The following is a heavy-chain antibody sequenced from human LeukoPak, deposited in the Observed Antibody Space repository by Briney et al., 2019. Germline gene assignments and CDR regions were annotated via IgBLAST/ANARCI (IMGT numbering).Heavy chain of an antibody. CDR2: ISYDGSNK. CDR3: ARDHVLSD. CDR1: GFTFSSYA. V-gene: IGHV3-30*04. Sequence: GGSLRLSCAASGFTFSSYAMHWVRQAPGKGLEWVAVISYDGSNKYYADSVKGRFTISRDNSKNTLYPQMNSLRAEDTAVYYCARDHVLSDWGQGTLVTVSS. D-gene: IGHD3-16*01. J-gene: IGHJ4*02.